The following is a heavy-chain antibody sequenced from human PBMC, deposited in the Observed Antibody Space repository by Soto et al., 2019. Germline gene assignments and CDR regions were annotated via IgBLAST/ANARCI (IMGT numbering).Heavy chain of an antibody. D-gene: IGHD2-15*01. V-gene: IGHV4-31*03. Sequence: QVQLQQSGPGLVKPSQTLSLTCTVSGDSISSGPYYWSWIRQHPGKGLEWLGYIYYRGNTYYNPSLKSRLTLSVETSKNQLSLNLSSVTVADSAVYYCARSTVAATDFYYSYMDVWGKGTKVTVSS. CDR2: IYYRGNT. CDR3: ARSTVAATDFYYSYMDV. J-gene: IGHJ6*03. CDR1: GDSISSGPYY.